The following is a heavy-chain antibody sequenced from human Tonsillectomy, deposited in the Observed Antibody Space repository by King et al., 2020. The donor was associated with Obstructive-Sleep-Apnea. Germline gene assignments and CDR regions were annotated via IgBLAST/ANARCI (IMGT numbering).Heavy chain of an antibody. CDR2: ISSSSSTK. V-gene: IGHV3-48*04. J-gene: IGHJ4*02. CDR3: ARKVEMATIFGY. Sequence: VQLVESGGGLVQPGGSLRLPCSASGFTFSSYYLNWVRQAPGKGRVWVSYISSSSSTKYYPDSVKGRFTLSRDNAKNSLYLQMNSLRAEDTAVYYCARKVEMATIFGYWGQGTLVTVSS. D-gene: IGHD5-24*01. CDR1: GFTFSSYY.